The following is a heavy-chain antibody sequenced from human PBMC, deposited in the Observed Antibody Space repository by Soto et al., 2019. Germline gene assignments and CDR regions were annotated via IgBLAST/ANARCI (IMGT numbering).Heavy chain of an antibody. D-gene: IGHD1-7*01. CDR1: GISLSTTGVG. Sequence: QITLKESGPTLVKPTQTLTLTCTFSGISLSTTGVGVAWIRQPPGKALEWLALIYWDDDKRYSPSLKSRLTIPKDTSKNQVVLTLTNMDPVDTATYYCAHRRPWNFFDPWGQGTLVTVSS. V-gene: IGHV2-5*02. J-gene: IGHJ5*02. CDR2: IYWDDDK. CDR3: AHRRPWNFFDP.